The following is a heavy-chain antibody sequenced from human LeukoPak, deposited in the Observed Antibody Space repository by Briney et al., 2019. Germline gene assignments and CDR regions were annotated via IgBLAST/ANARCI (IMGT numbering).Heavy chain of an antibody. CDR3: ARHPGYCSSTNCYFDY. V-gene: IGHV1-69*05. CDR2: IIPIFGTA. J-gene: IGHJ4*02. Sequence: ASVKVSCKASGGTFSSYAISWVRQAPGQGLEWMGGIIPIFGTANCAQKFQGRVTMTTDTSTSTAYMELRSLTSDDTAVYYCARHPGYCSSTNCYFDYWGQGTLVTVSS. D-gene: IGHD2-2*01. CDR1: GGTFSSYA.